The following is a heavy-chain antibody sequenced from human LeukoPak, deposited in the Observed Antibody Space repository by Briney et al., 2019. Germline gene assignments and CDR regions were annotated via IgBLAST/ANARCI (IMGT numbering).Heavy chain of an antibody. Sequence: GGSLRLSCAASGFTFSSYSMNWVRQAPGKGLEWVSSISSSSSYIYYADSVKGRFTISRDNAKNSLYLQMNSLKAEDTAVYYCARGENNYGYYYFDYWGQGTLVTVSS. D-gene: IGHD5-18*01. J-gene: IGHJ4*02. CDR1: GFTFSSYS. CDR2: ISSSSSYI. V-gene: IGHV3-21*01. CDR3: ARGENNYGYYYFDY.